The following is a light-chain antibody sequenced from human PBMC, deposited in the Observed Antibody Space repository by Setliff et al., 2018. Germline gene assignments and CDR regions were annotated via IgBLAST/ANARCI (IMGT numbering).Light chain of an antibody. J-gene: IGLJ2*01. CDR3: SSYTSSSTVV. V-gene: IGLV2-14*01. CDR1: NSDIGAYIY. CDR2: DVS. Sequence: QSVLTQPASVSGSPGQSITISCTGTNSDIGAYIYVSWYQQHPGKAPKVIIYDVSQRPSGISNRFSGSKSGSTASLTISGLQAEDEADYYCSSYTSSSTVVFGGGTKVTVL.